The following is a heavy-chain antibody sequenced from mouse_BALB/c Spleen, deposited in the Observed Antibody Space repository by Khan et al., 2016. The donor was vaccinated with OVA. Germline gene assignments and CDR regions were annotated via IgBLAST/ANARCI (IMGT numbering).Heavy chain of an antibody. CDR1: GYTFTDYY. D-gene: IGHD1-2*01. CDR3: ARRNYFGYTFAY. J-gene: IGHJ3*01. V-gene: IGHV1-77*01. CDR2: ISPGSGDT. Sequence: QVQLQQSGAELARPGASVKLSCKASGYTFTDYYINWVKQRTGQGLEWIGEISPGSGDTYYNERVKGKATLTAEKSSSTAYMQLSSLTSEVSAVYFCARRNYFGYTFAYWGQGTLVTVSA.